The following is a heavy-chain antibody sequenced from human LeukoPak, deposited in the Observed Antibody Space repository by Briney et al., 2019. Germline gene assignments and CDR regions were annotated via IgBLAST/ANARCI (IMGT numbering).Heavy chain of an antibody. V-gene: IGHV3-48*03. J-gene: IGHJ4*02. Sequence: PGGSLRLSCAASGFTFSSYGMNWVRQAPGKGLEWASYISGTGSTMYYADSVKGRFTISRDNAKNSLYLQMNSLRVEDTAVYYCARDGGYWGQGTLVTVSS. CDR2: ISGTGSTM. CDR1: GFTFSSYG. CDR3: ARDGGY. D-gene: IGHD3-16*01.